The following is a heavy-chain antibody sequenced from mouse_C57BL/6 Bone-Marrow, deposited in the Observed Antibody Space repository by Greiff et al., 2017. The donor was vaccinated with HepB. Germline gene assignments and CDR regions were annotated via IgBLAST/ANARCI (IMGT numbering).Heavy chain of an antibody. CDR1: GFTFSSYG. CDR2: ISSGGSYT. D-gene: IGHD1-1*01. V-gene: IGHV5-6*01. J-gene: IGHJ1*03. Sequence: EVKVVESGGDLVKPGGSLKLSCAASGFTFSSYGMSWVRQTPDKRLEWVATISSGGSYTYYPDSVKGRFTISRDNAKNTLYLQMSSLKSEDTAMYYCARPPYYYGSSWYFDVWGTGTTVTVSS. CDR3: ARPPYYYGSSWYFDV.